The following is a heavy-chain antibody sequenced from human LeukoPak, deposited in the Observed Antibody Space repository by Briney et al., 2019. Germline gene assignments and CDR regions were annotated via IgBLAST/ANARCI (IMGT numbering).Heavy chain of an antibody. V-gene: IGHV1-2*04. CDR2: INPNSGGT. CDR3: ARGTPGSYLGY. CDR1: GYTFTAYY. D-gene: IGHD3-16*02. J-gene: IGHJ4*02. Sequence: ASVRVSCKASGYTFTAYYLHWVRQAPGQGLEWMGWINPNSGGTNYAQKFKGWVTLSRDTSINTTYMELSRLASDVTAVYFCARGTPGSYLGYWGQGTLVTVSS.